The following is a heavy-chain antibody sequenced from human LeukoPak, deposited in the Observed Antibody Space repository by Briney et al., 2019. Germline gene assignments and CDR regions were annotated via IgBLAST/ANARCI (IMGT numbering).Heavy chain of an antibody. D-gene: IGHD1-26*01. CDR2: ISSSSSYI. CDR1: GFTFSSYS. Sequence: GGSLRLSCAASGFTFSSYSMNWVRQAPGEGLGWVSSISSSSSYIYYADSVKGRFTISRDNSKNTLYLQMNSLRAEDTAVYYCARVSLVYSGSYYGAFDIWGQGTMVTVSS. CDR3: ARVSLVYSGSYYGAFDI. V-gene: IGHV3-21*04. J-gene: IGHJ3*02.